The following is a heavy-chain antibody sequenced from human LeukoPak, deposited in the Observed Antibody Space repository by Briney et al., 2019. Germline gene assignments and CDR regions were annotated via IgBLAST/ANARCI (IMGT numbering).Heavy chain of an antibody. D-gene: IGHD2-15*01. Sequence: GSLRLSDATSLIALNYDMNCGLRQAPGKGLEWVANIKQDGSEKYYVDSVKGRFTTSRDNAKNSLHLQMNSLRAEDTAVYYSSVWWWYRGRSLGTSNFWGQGTMVTVSS. CDR3: SVWWWYRGRSLGTSNF. V-gene: IGHV3-7*05. CDR2: IKQDGSEK. J-gene: IGHJ3*01. CDR1: LIALNYDM.